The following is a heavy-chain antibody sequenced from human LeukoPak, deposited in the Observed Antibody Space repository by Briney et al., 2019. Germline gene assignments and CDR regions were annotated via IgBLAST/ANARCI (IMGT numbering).Heavy chain of an antibody. Sequence: GESLKISCKASGYSFTRYWISWVRQMPGKGLQWMGIIYPGDSDTRYSPSFQGQVTISADKSISTAYLQWSSLKASDTAMYYCARRTTGFDAFDIWGQGTVVTVSS. D-gene: IGHD1-1*01. CDR1: GYSFTRYW. CDR3: ARRTTGFDAFDI. CDR2: IYPGDSDT. V-gene: IGHV5-51*01. J-gene: IGHJ3*02.